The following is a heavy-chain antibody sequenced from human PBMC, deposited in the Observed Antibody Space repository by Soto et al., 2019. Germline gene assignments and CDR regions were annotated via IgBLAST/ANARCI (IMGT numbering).Heavy chain of an antibody. J-gene: IGHJ4*02. Sequence: GGSLRLSCTASGFTFGDYAMSWFRQAPGKGLEWVGFIRSKAYGGTTEYAASVKGRFTISRDDSKSIAYLQMNSLKTEDTAVYYCTSLSFWSATMIDYWGQGTLVTVSS. CDR3: TSLSFWSATMIDY. CDR2: IRSKAYGGTT. D-gene: IGHD3-3*01. V-gene: IGHV3-49*03. CDR1: GFTFGDYA.